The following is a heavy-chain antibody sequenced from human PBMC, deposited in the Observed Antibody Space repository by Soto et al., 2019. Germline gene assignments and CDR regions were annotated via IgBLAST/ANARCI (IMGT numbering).Heavy chain of an antibody. CDR1: GGTFRNHV. V-gene: IGHV1-69*13. J-gene: IGHJ4*02. CDR3: ARDLEFRDGNISHLDY. D-gene: IGHD3-10*01. CDR2: IIPIIGTP. Sequence: SVKVSFKASGGTFRNHVFNWVRQAPGQGLEWMGGIIPIIGTPNYAQKFQGRVTITADASTNTVYLDVSSLRSQDTAVYYCARDLEFRDGNISHLDYWGQGTRVTVSS.